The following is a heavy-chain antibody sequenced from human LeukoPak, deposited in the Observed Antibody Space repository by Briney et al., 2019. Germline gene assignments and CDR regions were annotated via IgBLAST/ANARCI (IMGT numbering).Heavy chain of an antibody. CDR1: GFTFSSYE. Sequence: PGGSLRLSCAASGFTFSSYEMNWVRQAPGKGLEWVSYISSSGSTIYYADSVKGRFTISRDNAKNTLYLQMNSLRAEDTAVYYCAKRGPRVRGVIIDLFDYWGQGTLVTVSS. J-gene: IGHJ4*02. V-gene: IGHV3-48*03. CDR2: ISSSGSTI. D-gene: IGHD3-10*01. CDR3: AKRGPRVRGVIIDLFDY.